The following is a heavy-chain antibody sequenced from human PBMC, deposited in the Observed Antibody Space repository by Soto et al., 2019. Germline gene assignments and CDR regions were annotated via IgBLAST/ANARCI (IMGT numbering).Heavy chain of an antibody. V-gene: IGHV3-33*01. J-gene: IGHJ4*02. CDR3: ARGLRSVLDY. CDR1: GFIFSNFG. Sequence: PGGSLRLSCVASGFIFSNFGMHWVRQAPGKGLEWVAVISSDEKIKQYADSVRGRFAISRDNSKNTLYLQMTSLRAEDTAIYYCARGLRSVLDYWGRGTLVTVSS. D-gene: IGHD6-6*01. CDR2: ISSDEKIK.